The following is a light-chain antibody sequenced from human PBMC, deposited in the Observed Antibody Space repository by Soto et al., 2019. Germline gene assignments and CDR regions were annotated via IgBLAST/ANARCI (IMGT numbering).Light chain of an antibody. Sequence: EIVLTQSPGTLSLSPGERATLSCRASQSVSSNYLAWYQKTPGQAPRLLMYGATSRATGIPDRFSGSGSGTDFTLTISRLEPEDFAVYYCQQYGNSPRSFGQGTKAEIK. CDR2: GAT. CDR1: QSVSSNY. V-gene: IGKV3-20*01. CDR3: QQYGNSPRS. J-gene: IGKJ1*01.